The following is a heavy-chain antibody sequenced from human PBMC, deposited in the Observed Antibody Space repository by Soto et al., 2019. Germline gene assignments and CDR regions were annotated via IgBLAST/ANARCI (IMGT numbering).Heavy chain of an antibody. D-gene: IGHD6-6*01. J-gene: IGHJ6*02. V-gene: IGHV1-2*04. CDR1: GYTFTGYF. CDR2: INPNSGGT. CDR3: ARGVRREYSSSSAPYYYYYGMDV. Sequence: VASVKVSCKASGYTFTGYFMHWVRQAPGQGVEWMGWINPNSGGTNYAQKFQGWVTMTRDTSISTAYMELSRLRSDDTAVYYCARGVRREYSSSSAPYYYYYGMDVWGQGTTVTVSS.